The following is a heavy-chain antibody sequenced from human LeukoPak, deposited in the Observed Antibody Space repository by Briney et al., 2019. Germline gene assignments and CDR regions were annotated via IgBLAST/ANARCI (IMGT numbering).Heavy chain of an antibody. CDR1: GGSISSGGYY. Sequence: SETLSLTCTVSGGSISSGGYYWSWIRQHPGKGLEWIGYIYYSGSTYYNPSLKSRVTISVDTSKNQFSLKLSSVTAADTAVYYCARVLRYFDWSYEEYWGQGTLVTVSS. D-gene: IGHD3-9*01. CDR2: IYYSGST. J-gene: IGHJ4*02. CDR3: ARVLRYFDWSYEEY. V-gene: IGHV4-31*03.